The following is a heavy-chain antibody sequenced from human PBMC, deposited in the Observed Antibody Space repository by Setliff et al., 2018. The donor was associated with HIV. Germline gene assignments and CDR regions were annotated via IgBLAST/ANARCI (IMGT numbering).Heavy chain of an antibody. CDR3: ARGQRASPGPGTHYLDV. V-gene: IGHV4-34*01. D-gene: IGHD6-25*01. CDR2: INHRGNT. J-gene: IGHJ6*03. CDR1: GGPFDVHT. Sequence: PSETLSLTCAVYGGPFDVHTWNWVRQAPGKRLEWLADINHRGNTNLNPSLKGRLTIAVDTSRDQFSPSLKSVTVADSAAYFCARGQRASPGPGTHYLDVWSKGTSVTVSS.